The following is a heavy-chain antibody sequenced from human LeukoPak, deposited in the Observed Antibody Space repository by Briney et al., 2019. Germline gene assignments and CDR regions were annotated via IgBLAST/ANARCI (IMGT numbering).Heavy chain of an antibody. CDR2: IYPAIGAP. Sequence: ASAYASPTPSGYTSSGLFMQWVSHAPPQGLERMSWIYPAIGAPNNTPKSQGRVTMTRDMSTSTAYMEVSGLKPHAPAVYYSARNISVLYINWVDSWGRGTLVTVSS. CDR1: GYTSSGLF. J-gene: IGHJ5*02. V-gene: IGHV1-2*02. D-gene: IGHD6-25*01. CDR3: ARNISVLYINWVDS.